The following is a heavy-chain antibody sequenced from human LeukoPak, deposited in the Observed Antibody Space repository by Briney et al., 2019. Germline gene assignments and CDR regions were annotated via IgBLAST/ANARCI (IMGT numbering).Heavy chain of an antibody. V-gene: IGHV3-64*02. J-gene: IGHJ4*02. CDR3: AGASRDGHIYDF. CDR2: ITSNGGST. CDR1: GFTFSSYT. Sequence: PGGSLRLSCAASGFTFSSYTMHWVRQAPGKGLVYVSAITSNGGSTFYAGSVKGRFTISRDNSKNTLYLQMGSLRAEDMAVYYCAGASRDGHIYDFWGQGTLVTVSS. D-gene: IGHD5-24*01.